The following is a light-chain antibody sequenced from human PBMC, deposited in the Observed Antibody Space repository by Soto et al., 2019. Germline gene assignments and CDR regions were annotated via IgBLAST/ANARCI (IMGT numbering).Light chain of an antibody. CDR1: GSDVGGYNY. Sequence: QSALTQPPSASGSPGQSVAISCTGTGSDVGGYNYVSWYQHHPGKAPKLMIYEVSKRPSGVPDRFSGSKSGNTASLTVSGLQAEDEADYYCSSYAGTKNMVFGGGTKLTVL. CDR2: EVS. CDR3: SSYAGTKNMV. J-gene: IGLJ2*01. V-gene: IGLV2-8*01.